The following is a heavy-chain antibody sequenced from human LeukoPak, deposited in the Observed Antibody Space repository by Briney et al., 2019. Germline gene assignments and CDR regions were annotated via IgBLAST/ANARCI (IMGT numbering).Heavy chain of an antibody. Sequence: EASVNVSCKASGYTFTGYYMHWVRQAPGQGLEWMGWINPNSGGTNYAQKFQGRVTMTRDTSISTAYMELSRLRSDDTAVYYCARASMRGSSPFAYYFDYWGQGTLVTVSS. V-gene: IGHV1-2*02. J-gene: IGHJ4*02. CDR3: ARASMRGSSPFAYYFDY. CDR2: INPNSGGT. CDR1: GYTFTGYY. D-gene: IGHD6-13*01.